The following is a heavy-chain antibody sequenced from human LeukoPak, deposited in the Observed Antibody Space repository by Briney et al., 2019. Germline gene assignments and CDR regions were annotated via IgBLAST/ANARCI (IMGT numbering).Heavy chain of an antibody. CDR2: TSGSGGGT. J-gene: IGHJ5*02. CDR3: AKDRGYYAPENWFDP. D-gene: IGHD3-10*01. Sequence: GGSLRLSCAASGFTFSNAWMNWVRQAPGKGLEWVSATSGSGGGTYYADSVKGRFTISRDNFKNTLYLQMNSLRAEDTAVYYCAKDRGYYAPENWFDPWGQGTLVTVSS. CDR1: GFTFSNAW. V-gene: IGHV3-23*01.